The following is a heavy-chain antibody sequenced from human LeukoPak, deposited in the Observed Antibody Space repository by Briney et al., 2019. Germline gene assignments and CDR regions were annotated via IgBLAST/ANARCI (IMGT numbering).Heavy chain of an antibody. CDR3: ASSSSGWYDFDY. V-gene: IGHV4-38-2*01. CDR2: IYHSGTT. J-gene: IGHJ4*02. CDR1: GYSISSCDL. Sequence: SETLSLTCPVSGYSISSCDLWGWIRQPPGKRLEGFGIIYHSGTTYYNPSLKSRVTISVDTSKNQFSLKLSSVTAADTAVYYCASSSSGWYDFDYWGQGTLVTVSS. D-gene: IGHD6-19*01.